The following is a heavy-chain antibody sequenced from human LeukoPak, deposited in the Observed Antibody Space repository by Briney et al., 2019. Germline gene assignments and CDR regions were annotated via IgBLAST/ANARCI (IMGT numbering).Heavy chain of an antibody. V-gene: IGHV3-7*01. CDR1: GFIFGSYW. CDR3: AGPPQASSFDI. CDR2: IKPDGTER. D-gene: IGHD3-10*01. Sequence: PGGSLRLSCEGSGFIFGSYWMTWVRQAPGKGLEWVANIKPDGTERNYVDSVRGRFTISRDNAKNSLYLQMNSLRAEDTAVYYCAGPPQASSFDIWGQGTMVTVSS. J-gene: IGHJ3*02.